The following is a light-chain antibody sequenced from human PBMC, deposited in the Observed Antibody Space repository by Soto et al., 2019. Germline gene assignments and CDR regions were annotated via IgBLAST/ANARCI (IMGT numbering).Light chain of an antibody. CDR2: GAS. J-gene: IGKJ3*01. V-gene: IGKV3-20*01. Sequence: EIVLTQSPGPLSLSPGERATLSCRASQSVSRNPLAGYQQQPGQAPRLLIYGASSRATDIPDRFSGSGSGTDLTLIVSRLEPEDFAVYFCQQYGTSPPTFGPGTKVDIK. CDR1: QSVSRNP. CDR3: QQYGTSPPT.